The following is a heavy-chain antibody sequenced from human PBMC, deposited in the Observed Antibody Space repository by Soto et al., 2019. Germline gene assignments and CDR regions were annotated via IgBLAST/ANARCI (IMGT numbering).Heavy chain of an antibody. CDR1: GDRGSYNCVA. Sequence: QTRSLIGGMSGDRGSYNCVAWNWIRHSPSRGLEWLGRTYYRSKWYNDYAVSMRSRITINPDTTKNQFSLQLNSATPEDTAVYYCATSRFDYWGQGTLVTVTS. CDR3: ATSRFDY. CDR2: TYYRSKWYN. J-gene: IGHJ4*02. V-gene: IGHV6-1*01.